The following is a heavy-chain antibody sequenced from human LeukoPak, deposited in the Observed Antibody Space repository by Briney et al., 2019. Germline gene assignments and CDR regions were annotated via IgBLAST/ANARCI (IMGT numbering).Heavy chain of an antibody. CDR2: INPNSGGT. Sequence: GASVTVSCKASGYTFTAYYMHWVRQAPGQGLEWMGWINPNSGGTNYAQTFQGRVTMTRDPSISTSYMELSRLTSDDTAVYYCARGIGSGSYGRFDPWGQGTLVTVSS. CDR1: GYTFTAYY. D-gene: IGHD3-10*01. CDR3: ARGIGSGSYGRFDP. V-gene: IGHV1-2*02. J-gene: IGHJ5*02.